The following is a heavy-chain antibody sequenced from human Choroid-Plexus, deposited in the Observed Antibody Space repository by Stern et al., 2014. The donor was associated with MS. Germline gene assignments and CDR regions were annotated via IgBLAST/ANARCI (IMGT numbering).Heavy chain of an antibody. D-gene: IGHD2/OR15-2a*01. J-gene: IGHJ5*02. V-gene: IGHV3-30*18. CDR2: VSYDGSNK. Sequence: VQLVESGGGVVQPGRPLRLSCVASGFIFGSCAMHWVRQAPGKGLAWVAGVSYDGSNKYYADSVKGRFTISRDNSQNTLYMQMSSLRPEDTAVYYCAKDRQYLTYFFDHWGQGSLVTVSS. CDR1: GFIFGSCA. CDR3: AKDRQYLTYFFDH.